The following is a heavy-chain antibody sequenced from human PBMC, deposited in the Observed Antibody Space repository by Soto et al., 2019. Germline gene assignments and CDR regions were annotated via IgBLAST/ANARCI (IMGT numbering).Heavy chain of an antibody. Sequence: GGSLRLSCAASGFTFGKYWMHWVRQAPGKGLVWVSRINDYATTINYADSVKGRFTISRDNDKNTLYLHMNSLKAEDTAVYYCTRGGLEPFDFWGQGAIVTV. CDR1: GFTFGKYW. D-gene: IGHD1-1*01. V-gene: IGHV3-74*01. CDR2: INDYATTI. CDR3: TRGGLEPFDF. J-gene: IGHJ4*02.